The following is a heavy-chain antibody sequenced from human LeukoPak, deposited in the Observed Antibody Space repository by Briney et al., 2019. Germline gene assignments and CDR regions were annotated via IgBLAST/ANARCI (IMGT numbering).Heavy chain of an antibody. CDR3: ARAYISGGYSDLGY. D-gene: IGHD3-10*01. J-gene: IGHJ4*02. CDR1: GFTFSRYW. Sequence: GGSPRLSCAASGFTFSRYWMHWVRQTPGKGLVWVSRTNGDDSSTSYADSVKGRFTISRDNAKNTLYLQMNSLRVEDTAVYYCARAYISGGYSDLGYWGQGTLVTVSS. V-gene: IGHV3-74*01. CDR2: TNGDDSST.